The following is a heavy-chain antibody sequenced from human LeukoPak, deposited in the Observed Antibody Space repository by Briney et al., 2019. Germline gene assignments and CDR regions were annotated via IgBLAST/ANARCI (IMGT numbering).Heavy chain of an antibody. CDR3: AKSVTAYYNVGCDY. D-gene: IGHD3-9*01. J-gene: IGHJ4*02. V-gene: IGHV3-23*01. CDR1: GFTFSSYT. CDR2: ITTSDGNT. Sequence: GGSLRLSCAASGFTFSSYTMSWVRQAPGKGLEWVSTITTSDGNTYYADSVKGRFTVSRDNSKNTLFLQMNSLRAEDTAVYYCAKSVTAYYNVGCDYWGQGTLVTVSS.